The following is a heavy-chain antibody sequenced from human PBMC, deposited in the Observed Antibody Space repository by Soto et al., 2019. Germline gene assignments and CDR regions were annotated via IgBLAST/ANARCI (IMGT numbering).Heavy chain of an antibody. D-gene: IGHD3-9*01. J-gene: IGHJ5*02. CDR3: ARDRINYYDILTGHPINWFDP. V-gene: IGHV3-30-3*01. Sequence: GSLRLSCAASGFTFSSYAMHWVRQAPGKGLEWVAVISYDGSNKYYADSVKGRFTISRDNSKNTLYLQMNSLRAEDTAVYYCARDRINYYDILTGHPINWFDPWGQGTLVTVSS. CDR2: ISYDGSNK. CDR1: GFTFSSYA.